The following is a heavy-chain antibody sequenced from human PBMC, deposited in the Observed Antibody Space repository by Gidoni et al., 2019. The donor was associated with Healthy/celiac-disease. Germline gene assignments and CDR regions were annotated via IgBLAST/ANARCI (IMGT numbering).Heavy chain of an antibody. D-gene: IGHD4-4*01. J-gene: IGHJ4*02. CDR3: TRGQSDYRGRRAPFDY. V-gene: IGHV3-49*05. Sequence: EVQLVESGGGLVKPGRSLRLSCTASGFTFGDYAMSWFRQAPGKGLEWVGFIRSKAYGGTTEYAASVKGRCTISRDDSKSIAYLQMNSLKTEDTAVYYCTRGQSDYRGRRAPFDYWGQGTLVTVSS. CDR2: IRSKAYGGTT. CDR1: GFTFGDYA.